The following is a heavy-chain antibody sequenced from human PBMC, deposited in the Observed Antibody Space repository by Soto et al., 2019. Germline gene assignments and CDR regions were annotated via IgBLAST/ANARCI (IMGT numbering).Heavy chain of an antibody. CDR1: GGSIATSSYF. J-gene: IGHJ5*02. CDR3: SRRAPEGFDP. Sequence: SETLSLTCTVSGGSIATSSYFWAWIRRPPGKGLEWIGSIDYRGTIYNNPSLKSRVTISVGTSKNHFSLKLDSVTAADTALYYCSRRAPEGFDPWGQGTLVTVSS. CDR2: IDYRGTI. V-gene: IGHV4-39*02.